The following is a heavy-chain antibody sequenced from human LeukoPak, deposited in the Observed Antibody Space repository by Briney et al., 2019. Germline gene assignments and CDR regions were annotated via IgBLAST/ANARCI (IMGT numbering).Heavy chain of an antibody. J-gene: IGHJ4*02. CDR1: GFTFSSYA. V-gene: IGHV3-23*01. CDR2: ISGSGGST. D-gene: IGHD1-26*01. Sequence: PGGSLRLSCAASGFTFSSYAMSWVRQAPGKGLEWVSAISGSGGSTYYADPVKGRFTISRDNSKNALYLQMNSLRAEDTAVYYCAKGQKWELPLDYWGQGTLVTVSS. CDR3: AKGQKWELPLDY.